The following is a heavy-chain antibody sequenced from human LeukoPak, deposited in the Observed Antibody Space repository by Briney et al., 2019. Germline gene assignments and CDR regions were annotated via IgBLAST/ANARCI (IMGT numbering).Heavy chain of an antibody. V-gene: IGHV4-34*01. CDR2: INYSGST. CDR1: GGSLSGHH. D-gene: IGHD3-16*01. J-gene: IGHJ4*02. Sequence: SETLSLTCAVYGGSLSGHHWTWIRQSPGKRLEWIGEINYSGSTQYNPSLESRVTISVDTSKTQFSLKLSSVNAADTAVYYCVLVPPPYTQHFWGQGALVTVSS. CDR3: VLVPPPYTQHF.